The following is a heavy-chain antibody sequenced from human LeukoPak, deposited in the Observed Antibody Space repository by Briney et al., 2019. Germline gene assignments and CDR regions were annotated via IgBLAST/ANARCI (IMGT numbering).Heavy chain of an antibody. J-gene: IGHJ5*02. CDR3: ARDPTRGDYVWGST. V-gene: IGHV3-74*01. CDR2: INEDGSTT. CDR1: GFTFSSNW. D-gene: IGHD3-16*01. Sequence: GGSLRLSCAASGFTFSSNWMHWVRQAPGKGLVWVSRINEDGSTTNYADSVKGRSTIFRDNAKNTLYLQMNSLRADDTAVYYCARDPTRGDYVWGSTWGQGTLVTVSS.